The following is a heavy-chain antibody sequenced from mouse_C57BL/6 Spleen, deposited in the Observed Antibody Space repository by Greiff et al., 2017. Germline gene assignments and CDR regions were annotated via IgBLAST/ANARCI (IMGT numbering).Heavy chain of an antibody. CDR1: GFSLTRYG. V-gene: IGHV2-6-1*01. J-gene: IGHJ1*03. Sequence: QVQLQESGPGLVAPSQSLSITCTVSGFSLTRYGVHWVRQPPGKGLEWLVVIWSDGSTTYNSALNSRLSISKDNSKCQVFLKMNSLQTDDKAMYYCARHNYYASSYRYFDVWGTGTTVTVSS. CDR3: ARHNYYASSYRYFDV. CDR2: IWSDGST. D-gene: IGHD1-1*01.